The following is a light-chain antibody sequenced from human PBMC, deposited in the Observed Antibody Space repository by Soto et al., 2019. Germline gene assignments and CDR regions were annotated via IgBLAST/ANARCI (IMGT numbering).Light chain of an antibody. CDR1: QTVSSTY. V-gene: IGKV3-20*01. J-gene: IGKJ4*01. Sequence: EIVLTQSPGTLSLSPGERATLSCRASQTVSSTYLVWNQQKPGQPPRLLIYDASSRATGIPDRFSGSGSGTDFTLTISRLEPEDFAVYYCQHYGTSPHFGGGTKVEIK. CDR3: QHYGTSPH. CDR2: DAS.